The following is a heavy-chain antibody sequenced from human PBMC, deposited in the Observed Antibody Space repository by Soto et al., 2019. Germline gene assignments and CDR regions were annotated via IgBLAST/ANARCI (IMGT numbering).Heavy chain of an antibody. CDR2: ISSSSSAI. Sequence: PVGPLRLSCTASGLTFRHYRMNCVRQAPWKWLEWVSYISSSSSAIYYADSVKGRFTISRDNAKNSLYLQMNSLTDEDTDVYYCVRDRAAAGNYNGMDVWGQGSKVTVS. CDR3: VRDRAAAGNYNGMDV. J-gene: IGHJ6*02. D-gene: IGHD6-13*01. V-gene: IGHV3-48*02. CDR1: GLTFRHYR.